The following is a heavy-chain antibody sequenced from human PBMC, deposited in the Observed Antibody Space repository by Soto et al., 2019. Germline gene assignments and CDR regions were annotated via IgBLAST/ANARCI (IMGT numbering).Heavy chain of an antibody. V-gene: IGHV4-59*01. Sequence: SETLSLTCTVSGGSISSYYWSWIRQPPGKGLEWIGYIYYSGSTNYNPSLKSRVTISVDTSRNQFSLKLSSVTAADTAVYYCARTTGYSSRLFDYWGQGTLVTVSS. D-gene: IGHD6-19*01. CDR3: ARTTGYSSRLFDY. CDR1: GGSISSYY. J-gene: IGHJ4*02. CDR2: IYYSGST.